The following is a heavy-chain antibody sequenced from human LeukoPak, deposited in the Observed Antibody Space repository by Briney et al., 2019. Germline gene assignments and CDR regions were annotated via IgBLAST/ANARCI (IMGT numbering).Heavy chain of an antibody. D-gene: IGHD2-2*01. J-gene: IGHJ4*02. Sequence: PGGSLRLSCVASGFTFSSYAMSWVRQAPGKGLEWVSAISVSGGSTYYADSAKGRFTFSRDNSKNTLSLQMNSLRAEDTAVYYCARVGYCSTTSCYWRAFDYWGQGTLVTVSS. V-gene: IGHV3-23*01. CDR3: ARVGYCSTTSCYWRAFDY. CDR2: ISVSGGST. CDR1: GFTFSSYA.